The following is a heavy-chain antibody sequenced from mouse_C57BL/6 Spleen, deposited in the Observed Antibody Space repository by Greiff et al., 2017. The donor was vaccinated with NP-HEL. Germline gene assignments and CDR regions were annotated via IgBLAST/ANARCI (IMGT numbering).Heavy chain of an antibody. V-gene: IGHV1-81*01. Sequence: QVQLQQSGAELARPGASVKLSCKASGYTFTSYGISWVKQRTGQGLEWIGEIYPRSGNTYYNVKFKGKATLTADKSSSTAYMELRSLTSEDSAVYFCARWVITTVVGYFDVWGTGTTVTVSS. CDR1: GYTFTSYG. CDR2: IYPRSGNT. CDR3: ARWVITTVVGYFDV. D-gene: IGHD1-1*01. J-gene: IGHJ1*03.